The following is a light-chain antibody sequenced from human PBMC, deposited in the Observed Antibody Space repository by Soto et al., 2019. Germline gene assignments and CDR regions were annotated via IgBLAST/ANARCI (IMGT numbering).Light chain of an antibody. CDR2: DVS. J-gene: IGLJ1*01. V-gene: IGLV2-11*01. Sequence: QSALTQPRSVSGSPGLSVTISCTGTSSDVGGYNYVSWYQQHPGKAPKLMIYDVSKRPSGVPDRFSGSKSGNTASLTISGLQAEDEADYYCCSYAGSYTFEVYVFGTGTKVTVL. CDR3: CSYAGSYTFEVYV. CDR1: SSDVGGYNY.